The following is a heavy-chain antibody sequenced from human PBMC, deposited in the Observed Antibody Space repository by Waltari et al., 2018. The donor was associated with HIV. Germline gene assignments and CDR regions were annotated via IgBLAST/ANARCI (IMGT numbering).Heavy chain of an antibody. CDR3: ARHYNFWSGYYGALEY. D-gene: IGHD3-3*01. CDR2: IYYSGST. J-gene: IGHJ4*02. Sequence: QVQLQESGPGLVKPSETLSLTCTVSGDPITGYYWSWVRPPPGQGLEWIGHIYYSGSTTYNPSLKSRVTISVDTSKNQLSLKLSSVTAADTAVFYCARHYNFWSGYYGALEYWGQGALVTVSS. V-gene: IGHV4-59*01. CDR1: GDPITGYY.